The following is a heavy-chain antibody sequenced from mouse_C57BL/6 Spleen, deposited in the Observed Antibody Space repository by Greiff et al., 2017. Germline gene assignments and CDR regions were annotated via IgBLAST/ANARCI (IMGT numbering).Heavy chain of an antibody. Sequence: VQLQQSGAELVKPGASVKISCKASGYAFSSYWMNWVKQRPGKGLEWIGQIYPGDGDTNYNGKFKGKATLTADKSASTAYMQLSSLTSEDSAVYFCARSGSNFAWFAYWGQGTLVTVSA. CDR1: GYAFSSYW. CDR2: IYPGDGDT. CDR3: ARSGSNFAWFAY. D-gene: IGHD2-5*01. J-gene: IGHJ3*01. V-gene: IGHV1-80*01.